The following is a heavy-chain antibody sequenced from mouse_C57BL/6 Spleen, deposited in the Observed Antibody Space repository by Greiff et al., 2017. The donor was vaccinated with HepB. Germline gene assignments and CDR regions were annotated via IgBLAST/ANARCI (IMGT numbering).Heavy chain of an antibody. J-gene: IGHJ2*01. D-gene: IGHD1-1*01. Sequence: VQLQQPGAELVRPGTSVKLSCKASGYTFTSYWMHWVKQRPGQGLEWIGVIDPSDSYTDYNQKFKGKATLTVDTSSSTAYMQLSSLTSEDSAVYYCARRDYYGSSSSSYYFDYWGQGTTLTVSS. CDR3: ARRDYYGSSSSSYYFDY. V-gene: IGHV1-59*01. CDR1: GYTFTSYW. CDR2: IDPSDSYT.